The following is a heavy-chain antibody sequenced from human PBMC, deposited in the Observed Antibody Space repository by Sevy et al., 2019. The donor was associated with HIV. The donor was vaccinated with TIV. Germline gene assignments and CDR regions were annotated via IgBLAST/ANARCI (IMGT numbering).Heavy chain of an antibody. CDR2: ISRSSSTI. CDR3: ARVDWTTVTTGGAFDI. CDR1: GFTSSSYS. D-gene: IGHD4-17*01. V-gene: IGHV3-48*02. J-gene: IGHJ3*02. Sequence: GGSLRLSCGASGFTSSSYSMNWVHQAPGKGLEWLSYISRSSSTIYYADSVKGRFTISRDNAKNSLSLQMNSLRDEDTAVYYCARVDWTTVTTGGAFDIWGQGTMVTVSS.